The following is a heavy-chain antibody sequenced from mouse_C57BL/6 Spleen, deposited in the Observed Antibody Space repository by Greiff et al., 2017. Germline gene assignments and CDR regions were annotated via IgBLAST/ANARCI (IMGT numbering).Heavy chain of an antibody. J-gene: IGHJ4*01. V-gene: IGHV5-17*01. Sequence: EVHLVESGGGLVKPGGSLKLSCAASGFTFSDYGMHWVRQAPEKGLEWVAYISSGSSTIYYADTVKGRVTISRDNAKNTLFLQMTSLRSEDTAMYYCARYYYGPYAMDYWGQGTSVTVSS. CDR3: ARYYYGPYAMDY. D-gene: IGHD1-1*01. CDR1: GFTFSDYG. CDR2: ISSGSSTI.